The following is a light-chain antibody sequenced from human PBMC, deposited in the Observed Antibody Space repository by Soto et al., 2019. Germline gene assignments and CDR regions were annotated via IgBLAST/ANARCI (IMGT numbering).Light chain of an antibody. Sequence: EIVLTQSPATLSVSPRDRATLSCRASQSVSIKLAWYPQKPGQAPRLLISDASNRATGIPARFSGSGSGTDFTLTISRLDPEDFAVYFCQQYGSSPRTFGQGTKV. V-gene: IGKV3-20*01. J-gene: IGKJ1*01. CDR1: QSVSIK. CDR3: QQYGSSPRT. CDR2: DAS.